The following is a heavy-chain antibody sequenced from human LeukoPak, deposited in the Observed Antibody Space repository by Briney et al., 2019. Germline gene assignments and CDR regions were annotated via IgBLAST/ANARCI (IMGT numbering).Heavy chain of an antibody. D-gene: IGHD1-26*01. V-gene: IGHV3-74*01. J-gene: IGHJ4*02. Sequence: GGSLRLSCAASGFTFSSYWMHWVRQAPGKGLVWVSRINTDGSSTSYADPVKGRFTISRDNAKNTLYLQMNSLRAEDTAVYYCARDASPLSGSYSQDYWGQGTLVTVSS. CDR3: ARDASPLSGSYSQDY. CDR1: GFTFSSYW. CDR2: INTDGSST.